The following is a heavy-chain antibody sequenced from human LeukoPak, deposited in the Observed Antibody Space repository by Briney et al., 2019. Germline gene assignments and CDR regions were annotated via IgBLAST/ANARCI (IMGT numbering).Heavy chain of an antibody. D-gene: IGHD3-22*01. CDR2: IYSSGTA. CDR1: GGSIGGSYY. Sequence: SETLSLTCTVSGGSIGGSYYWNWIRQPAGKGLEWIGRIYSSGTANYNPSLKSRVTISVDTSKNQVSLKLTSVTAADTAIYYCARIIYYYETGGFRDYFDSWGQGTLVTVSS. V-gene: IGHV4-4*07. J-gene: IGHJ4*02. CDR3: ARIIYYYETGGFRDYFDS.